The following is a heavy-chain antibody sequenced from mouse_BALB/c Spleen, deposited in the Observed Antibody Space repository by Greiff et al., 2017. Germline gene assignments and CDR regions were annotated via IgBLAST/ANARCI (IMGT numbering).Heavy chain of an antibody. CDR3: ARGYYGSSYVDWYFDV. D-gene: IGHD1-1*01. Sequence: VKLQESGAELVKPGASVKMSCKAFGYTFTTYPIEWMKQNHGKSLEWIGNFHPYNDDTKYNEKFKGKAKLTVEKSSSTVYLELSRLTSDDSAVYYCARGYYGSSYVDWYFDVWGAGTTVTVSS. CDR1: GYTFTTYP. V-gene: IGHV1-47*01. J-gene: IGHJ1*01. CDR2: FHPYNDDT.